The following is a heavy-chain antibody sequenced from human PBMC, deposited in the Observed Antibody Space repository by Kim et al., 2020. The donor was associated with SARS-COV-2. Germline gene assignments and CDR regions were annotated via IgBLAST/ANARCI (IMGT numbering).Heavy chain of an antibody. D-gene: IGHD1-26*01. CDR3: ARGPGGWFDP. Sequence: SETLSLTCTVSGGSISSGSYYWSWIRQPAGKGLEWIGRIYTSGSTNYNPSLKSRVTISVDTSKNQFSLKLSSVTAADTAVYYCARGPGGWFDPWGQGTLVTVSS. CDR2: IYTSGST. CDR1: GGSISSGSYY. J-gene: IGHJ5*02. V-gene: IGHV4-61*02.